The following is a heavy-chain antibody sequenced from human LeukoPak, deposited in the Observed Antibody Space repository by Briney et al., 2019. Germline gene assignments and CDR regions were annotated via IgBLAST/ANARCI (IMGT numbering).Heavy chain of an antibody. CDR2: ISYDGSNK. D-gene: IGHD2-15*01. CDR3: ARSDGGSYDY. Sequence: VRSLRLSCAASVVTFSSYAMHWVCQAPGQGLEWVAVISYDGSNKYYADSVKCRFTISRDNSKNTLYLQMNSLRAEDTAVYYCARSDGGSYDYWGQGTLVTVSS. J-gene: IGHJ4*02. CDR1: VVTFSSYA. V-gene: IGHV3-30*04.